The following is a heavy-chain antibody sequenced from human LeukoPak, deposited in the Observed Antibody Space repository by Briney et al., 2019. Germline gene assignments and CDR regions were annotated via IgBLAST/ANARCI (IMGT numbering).Heavy chain of an antibody. CDR1: GGSFRSPGYY. CDR3: ARGPPAVINPVYYYYGMDV. V-gene: IGHV4-39*07. Sequence: PSETLSLTCTVSGGSFRSPGYYWGWTRQPPGKGLEWIGSIYYSGSTFYNPSLKSRVAISVDTSKNQFSLRLSSVTAADTAVYYCARGPPAVINPVYYYYGMDVWGQGTTVTVSS. CDR2: IYYSGST. D-gene: IGHD3-16*02. J-gene: IGHJ6*02.